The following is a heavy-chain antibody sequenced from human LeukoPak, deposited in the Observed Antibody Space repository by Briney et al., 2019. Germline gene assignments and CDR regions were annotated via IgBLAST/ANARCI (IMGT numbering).Heavy chain of an antibody. J-gene: IGHJ4*02. Sequence: PSETLSLTCTVSGGYLSSHYWNWIRQPPGKGLEWIGYIYYSGSTNYNPSLKSRVTISIDTSKNQFSLKLSSVTAADTAVYYCARDVNGGYWGQGTLVTVSS. V-gene: IGHV4-59*11. CDR2: IYYSGST. D-gene: IGHD2-8*01. CDR1: GGYLSSHY. CDR3: ARDVNGGY.